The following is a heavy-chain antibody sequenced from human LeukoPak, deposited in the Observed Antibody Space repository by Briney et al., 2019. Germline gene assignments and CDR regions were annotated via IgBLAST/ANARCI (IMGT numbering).Heavy chain of an antibody. J-gene: IGHJ6*02. CDR1: GFTFDDYA. D-gene: IGHD5-12*01. CDR2: ISGDGGST. V-gene: IGHV3-43*02. CDR3: AKDINPRWLRFVDYYYYGMDV. Sequence: PGGSLRLSCAASGFTFDDYAMHWVRQAPGKGVEWVSLISGDGGSTYYADSVKSRFTSSRDNSKNSLYLQMNSLRTEDTALYYCAKDINPRWLRFVDYYYYGMDVWGQGTTVTVSS.